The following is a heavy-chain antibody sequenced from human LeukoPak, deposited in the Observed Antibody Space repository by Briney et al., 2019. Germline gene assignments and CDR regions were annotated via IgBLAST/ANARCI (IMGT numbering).Heavy chain of an antibody. Sequence: SETLSLTCTVSGGSISSGGYYWSWIRQHPGKGLEWIGYIYYSGSTYYNPSLKSRVTISVDTSKNQFSLKLSSVTAADTAVYYCARFFSLQTGVLGYYYDSSGYYYFTIWGQGTMVTVSS. CDR3: ARFFSLQTGVLGYYYDSSGYYYFTI. D-gene: IGHD3-22*01. J-gene: IGHJ3*02. CDR1: GGSISSGGYY. CDR2: IYYSGST. V-gene: IGHV4-31*03.